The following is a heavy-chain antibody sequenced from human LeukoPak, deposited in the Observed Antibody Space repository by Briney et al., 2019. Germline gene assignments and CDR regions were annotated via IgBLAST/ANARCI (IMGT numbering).Heavy chain of an antibody. V-gene: IGHV3-21*04. D-gene: IGHD6-13*01. CDR2: ISSSSSYI. J-gene: IGHJ4*02. CDR1: GFTFSTYT. Sequence: GGSLRLSSAASGFTFSTYTMSWVRQAPGKGLEWVSSISSSSSYISYADSVKGRFTISRDNAKNSLYLQMNSLRAEDTAVYYCARGKAASYYFDYWGQGTLVTVSS. CDR3: ARGKAASYYFDY.